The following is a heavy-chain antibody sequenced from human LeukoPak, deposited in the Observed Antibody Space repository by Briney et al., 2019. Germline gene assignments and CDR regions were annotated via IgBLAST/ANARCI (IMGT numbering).Heavy chain of an antibody. CDR3: AARIAAADPYYYYYMDV. J-gene: IGHJ6*03. CDR2: INYSGTT. CDR1: GASISSYY. D-gene: IGHD6-13*01. V-gene: IGHV4-59*01. Sequence: SETLSLTCTVSGASISSYYWSWIRQPPGKGLEWSAYINYSGTTRYNPSLKSRVTISVDTSKNQFSLKLSSVTAADTAVYYCAARIAAADPYYYYYMDVWGKGTTVTISS.